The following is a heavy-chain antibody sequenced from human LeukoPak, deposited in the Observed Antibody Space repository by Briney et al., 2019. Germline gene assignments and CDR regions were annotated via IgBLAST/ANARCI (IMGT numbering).Heavy chain of an antibody. CDR3: VRDPVDY. V-gene: IGHV3-7*01. CDR2: IKQDASDK. J-gene: IGHJ4*02. Sequence: PGESPRLSCAASGFTFTNYWMSWVRQAPGKGLEWVASIKQDASDKYYVDSVKGRFTISRDNAKNSLFLQMISLRAEDTALYYCVRDPVDYWGQGILVTVSS. CDR1: GFTFTNYW.